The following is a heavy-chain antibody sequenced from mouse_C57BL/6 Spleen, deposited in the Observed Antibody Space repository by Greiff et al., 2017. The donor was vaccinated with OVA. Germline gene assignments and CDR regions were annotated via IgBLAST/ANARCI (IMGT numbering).Heavy chain of an antibody. V-gene: IGHV1-9*01. CDR3: ALYCGYDSWFAY. J-gene: IGHJ3*01. D-gene: IGHD2-2*01. CDR2: ILPGSGST. CDR1: GYTFTGYW. Sequence: VKLVESGAELMKPGASVKLSCKATGYTFTGYWIEWVKQRPGHGLEWIGEILPGSGSTNYNEKFKGKATLTADTSSNTAYMQLSSLTTEDSAIYYCALYCGYDSWFAYWGQGTLVTVAA.